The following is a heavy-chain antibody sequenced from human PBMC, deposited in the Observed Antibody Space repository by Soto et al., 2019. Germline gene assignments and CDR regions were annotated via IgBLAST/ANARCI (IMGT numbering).Heavy chain of an antibody. D-gene: IGHD2-21*02. CDR3: ARQNGGNSLYYFDY. CDR1: GGSISSSSYY. V-gene: IGHV4-39*01. J-gene: IGHJ4*02. Sequence: QLQLQESGPGLMKPSETLSLTCTVSGGSISSSSYYWGWIRQPPGKGLEWIGSIYYSGSTYYNPSLKSRVTISVDTSKNQFSLKLSSVTAADTAVYYCARQNGGNSLYYFDYWGQGTLVTVSS. CDR2: IYYSGST.